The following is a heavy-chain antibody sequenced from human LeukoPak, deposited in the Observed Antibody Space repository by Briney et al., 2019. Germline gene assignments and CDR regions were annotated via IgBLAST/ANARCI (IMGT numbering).Heavy chain of an antibody. CDR3: ARGHRGCSGGSCYFYWYFDL. CDR1: GGSFSGYY. CDR2: INHSGST. J-gene: IGHJ2*01. D-gene: IGHD2-15*01. V-gene: IGHV4-34*01. Sequence: SETLSLTCAVYGGSFSGYYWSWIRQPPGKGLEWIGEINHSGSTNYNPSLKSRVTISVDTSKNQFSLKLSSVTAADTAVYYCARGHRGCSGGSCYFYWYFDLWGRGTLVTVSS.